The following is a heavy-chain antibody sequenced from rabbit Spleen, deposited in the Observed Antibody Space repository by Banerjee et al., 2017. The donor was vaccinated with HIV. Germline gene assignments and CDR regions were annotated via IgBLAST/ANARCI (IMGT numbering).Heavy chain of an antibody. CDR3: ARIPHIDGYPEYFHL. CDR1: GFDFSAYTF. V-gene: IGHV1S45*01. J-gene: IGHJ4*01. Sequence: QEQLVESGGDLVQPGASLTLTCTASGFDFSAYTFMCWVRQAPGKGLEWIACIDTGSRDFTYYASWAKGRFTISKTSSTTVTLQMTSLTAADTATYFCARIPHIDGYPEYFHLWGQGTLVTVS. D-gene: IGHD6-1*01. CDR2: IDTGSRDFT.